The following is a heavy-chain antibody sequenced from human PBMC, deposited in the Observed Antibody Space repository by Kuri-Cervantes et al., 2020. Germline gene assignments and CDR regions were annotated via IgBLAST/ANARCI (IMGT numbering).Heavy chain of an antibody. CDR1: GYTFTSYG. V-gene: IGHV1-18*01. CDR3: ARGGKYGSGSYGGHYYYYGMDV. J-gene: IGHJ6*02. D-gene: IGHD3-10*01. Sequence: ASVKVSCKASGYTFTSYGISWVRQAPGQGLEWMGWISAYNGNTNYAQKLQGRVTMTTDTSTSTAYVELRSLRSDDAAVYYCARGGKYGSGSYGGHYYYYGMDVWGQGTTVTVSS. CDR2: ISAYNGNT.